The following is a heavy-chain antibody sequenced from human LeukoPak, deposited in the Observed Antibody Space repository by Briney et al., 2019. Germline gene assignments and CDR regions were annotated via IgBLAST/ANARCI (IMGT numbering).Heavy chain of an antibody. CDR3: EAYSSSWYANY. D-gene: IGHD6-13*01. Sequence: SETLSLTCTVSGGPISSYYWSWIRQPAGKGLEWIGRIYTSGSTNYNPSLKSRVTMSVDTSKNQFSLKLSFVTAADTAVYYCEAYSSSWYANYWGQGTLVTVSS. CDR1: GGPISSYY. CDR2: IYTSGST. V-gene: IGHV4-4*07. J-gene: IGHJ4*02.